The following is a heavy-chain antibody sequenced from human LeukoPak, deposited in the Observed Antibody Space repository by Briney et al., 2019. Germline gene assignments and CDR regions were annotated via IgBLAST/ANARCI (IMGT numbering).Heavy chain of an antibody. CDR3: ARQSLGASGLDH. D-gene: IGHD1-26*01. V-gene: IGHV3-30*04. Sequence: GGSLRLSCAASGFTFSTFAMIWVRQAPNKGLDWVAVVPYDGTSPSHAASVNGRFTISRDNSKDTVFLQMNSLRVDDTAIYYCARQSLGASGLDHWGQGVLVTVSS. CDR2: VPYDGTSP. CDR1: GFTFSTFA. J-gene: IGHJ4*02.